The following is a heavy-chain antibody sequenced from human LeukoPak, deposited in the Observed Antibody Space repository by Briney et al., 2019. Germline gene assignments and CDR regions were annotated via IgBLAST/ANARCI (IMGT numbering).Heavy chain of an antibody. V-gene: IGHV4-39*01. Sequence: PSETLSLTCTVSGGSLSSSSYYWGWTRQPPGMGLEWIGSIYYSGSTYYNPSLKSRVTISVDTSKNQFSLKLSSVTAADTAVYYCASVTYYDCWSGKYYFDYWGQGTLVTVSS. CDR3: ASVTYYDCWSGKYYFDY. J-gene: IGHJ4*02. D-gene: IGHD3-3*01. CDR2: IYYSGST. CDR1: GGSLSSSSYY.